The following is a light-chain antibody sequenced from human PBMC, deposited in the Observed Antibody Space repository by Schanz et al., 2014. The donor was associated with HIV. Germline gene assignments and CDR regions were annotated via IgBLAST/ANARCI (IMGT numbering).Light chain of an antibody. CDR1: SGSIASNY. CDR2: DDN. V-gene: IGLV6-57*04. CDR3: QSYDSNKRWV. Sequence: NFMLTQPHSVSESPGKTVTISYTRSSGSIASNYVQWYQQRPGSAPTTVIYDDNQRPSGVPDRFSGSIDSSSNSASLTISGLKTEDEADYYCQSYDSNKRWVFGGGTKLTVL. J-gene: IGLJ3*02.